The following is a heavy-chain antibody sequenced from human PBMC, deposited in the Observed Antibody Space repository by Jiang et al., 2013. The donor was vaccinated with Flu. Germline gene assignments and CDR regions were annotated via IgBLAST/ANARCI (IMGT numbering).Heavy chain of an antibody. CDR2: ISAHNGDI. D-gene: IGHD5-12*01. Sequence: SGAEVKKPGASVTVSCKASGYTFTDYGITWVRQAPGQGLEWMAWISAHNGDISYVQKLQGRVTLTTDTSTTTAYMELRSLRSDDTAVYYCARGTWGSGLGASDYWGQGTLVTVSS. CDR3: ARGTWGSGLGASDY. V-gene: IGHV1-18*01. CDR1: GYTFTDYG. J-gene: IGHJ4*02.